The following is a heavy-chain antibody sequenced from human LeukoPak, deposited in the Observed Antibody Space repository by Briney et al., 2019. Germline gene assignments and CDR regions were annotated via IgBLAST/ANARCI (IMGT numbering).Heavy chain of an antibody. D-gene: IGHD3-16*01. J-gene: IGHJ4*02. CDR2: MNPNSGNT. CDR3: ARGLGVGSLYNY. Sequence: ASVKVSCKASGYTFTGDQIYWLRQAPGQGLEWMGWMNPNSGNTGYAQKFQGRVTMTRNTSISTAYMELSSLRSEDTAVYYCARGLGVGSLYNYWGQGTLVTVSS. CDR1: GYTFTGDQ. V-gene: IGHV1-8*02.